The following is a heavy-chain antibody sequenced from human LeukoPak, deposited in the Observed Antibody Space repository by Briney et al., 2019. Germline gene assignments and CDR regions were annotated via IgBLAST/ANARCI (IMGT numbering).Heavy chain of an antibody. CDR1: GGSLSGYY. V-gene: IGHV4-34*01. Sequence: SETLSLTCAVYGGSLSGYYWSWIRQPPGKGLEWIGEINHSGSTNYNPSLKSRVTISVDTSKNQFSLKLSSVTAADTAVYYCARGRGRARIDIYDSSGYYYRYFDYWGQGTLVTVSS. J-gene: IGHJ4*02. CDR3: ARGRGRARIDIYDSSGYYYRYFDY. CDR2: INHSGST. D-gene: IGHD3-22*01.